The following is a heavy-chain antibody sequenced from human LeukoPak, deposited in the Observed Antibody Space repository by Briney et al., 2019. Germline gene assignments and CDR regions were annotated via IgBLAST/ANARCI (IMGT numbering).Heavy chain of an antibody. Sequence: SETLSLTCTVSGASIRSYYWSWIRQPPGRGLEWIGYMYNSGSTYYNPSLKSRVTISGDTSKNQFSLKLTSVTAADTAVYYCARLGGPAAVDYWGQGTLVTVSS. D-gene: IGHD2-2*01. CDR3: ARLGGPAAVDY. V-gene: IGHV4-59*01. CDR1: GASIRSYY. J-gene: IGHJ4*02. CDR2: MYNSGST.